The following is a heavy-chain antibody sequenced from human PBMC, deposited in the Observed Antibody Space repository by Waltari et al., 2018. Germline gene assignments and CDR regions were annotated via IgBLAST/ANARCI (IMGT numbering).Heavy chain of an antibody. CDR3: GRGYYSGGWDF. V-gene: IGHV4-34*01. D-gene: IGHD2-15*01. Sequence: QVRLRLWGARLLKPSETLSLTCAVESGSLSGRGWSWFRQPPGRGLEWIGDLNHGGATSYNPSLKSRVTISGDTSNNQLSLNVTDVTAADTAFYYCGRGYYSGGWDFGGQGTLVTVSS. CDR2: LNHGGAT. J-gene: IGHJ4*02. CDR1: SGSLSGRG.